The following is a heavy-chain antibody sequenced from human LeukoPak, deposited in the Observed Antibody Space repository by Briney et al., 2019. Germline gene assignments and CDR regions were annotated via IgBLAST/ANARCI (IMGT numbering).Heavy chain of an antibody. CDR2: ISGNGGST. CDR1: GFTFTNYA. D-gene: IGHD6-19*01. Sequence: GGSLRLSCAASGFTFTNYAMSWVRQAPGKGLEWVSAISGNGGSTYYADSVKGRFTISRDDSKNTLYLQMNSLRAEDTAVYYCAKFRPITSVAGTIFHYWGQGALVTVSS. CDR3: AKFRPITSVAGTIFHY. J-gene: IGHJ4*02. V-gene: IGHV3-23*01.